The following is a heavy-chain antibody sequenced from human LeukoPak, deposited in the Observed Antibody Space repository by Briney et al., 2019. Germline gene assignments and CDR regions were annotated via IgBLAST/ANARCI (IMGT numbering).Heavy chain of an antibody. CDR3: ARQGYSGSYKGFDY. CDR1: GFIFSDYG. CDR2: IRYDGSNK. Sequence: AGGSLRLSCAASGFIFSDYGMHWVRQAPGKGLEWVAFIRYDGSNKYYADSVKGRFTISRDNSKNTLYLQMNSLRAEDTAVYYCARQGYSGSYKGFDYWGQGTLVTVSS. V-gene: IGHV3-30*02. D-gene: IGHD1-26*01. J-gene: IGHJ4*02.